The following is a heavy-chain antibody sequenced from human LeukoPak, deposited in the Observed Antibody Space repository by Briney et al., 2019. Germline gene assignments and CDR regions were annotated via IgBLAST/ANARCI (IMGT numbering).Heavy chain of an antibody. CDR3: ARNDFWSGSSPYYYYMDV. J-gene: IGHJ6*03. CDR1: GGTFSGYA. Sequence: ASVKVSCKASGGTFSGYAISWVRQAPGQGLEWMGGIIPIFGTANYAQKFQGRVTITTDESTSTAYMELSSLRSEDTAVYYCARNDFWSGSSPYYYYMDVWGKGTTVTVSS. CDR2: IIPIFGTA. V-gene: IGHV1-69*05. D-gene: IGHD3-3*01.